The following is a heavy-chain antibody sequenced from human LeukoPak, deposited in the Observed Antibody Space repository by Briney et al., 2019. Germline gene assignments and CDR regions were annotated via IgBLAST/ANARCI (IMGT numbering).Heavy chain of an antibody. V-gene: IGHV1-46*01. CDR3: ASQMVTSNWFDP. D-gene: IGHD5-18*01. J-gene: IGHJ5*02. Sequence: ASVKVSCKASGYTFTSYYKHWVRQAPGQGLEWMGIINPSGGSTSYAQKFQGRVTMTRDTSTSTVYMELSSLRSEDTAVYYCASQMVTSNWFDPWGQGTLVTVSS. CDR2: INPSGGST. CDR1: GYTFTSYY.